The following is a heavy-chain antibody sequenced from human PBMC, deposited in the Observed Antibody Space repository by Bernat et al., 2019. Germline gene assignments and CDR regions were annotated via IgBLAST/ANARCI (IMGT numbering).Heavy chain of an antibody. CDR3: ASQGYCSSTSCYSEDAFDI. J-gene: IGHJ3*02. D-gene: IGHD2-2*02. V-gene: IGHV4-59*01. Sequence: QVQLQESGPGLVKPSETLSLTCTVSGGSISSYYWSWIRQPPGKGLEWIGYFYYSGSTNYNPSLKSRVTISVDTSKNQFSLKLSSVTAADTAVYYCASQGYCSSTSCYSEDAFDIWGQGTMVTVSS. CDR2: FYYSGST. CDR1: GGSISSYY.